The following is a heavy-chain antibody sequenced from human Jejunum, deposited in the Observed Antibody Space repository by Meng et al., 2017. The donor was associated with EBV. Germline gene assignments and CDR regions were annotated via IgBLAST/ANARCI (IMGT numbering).Heavy chain of an antibody. CDR3: ARGAYFDY. J-gene: IGHJ4*02. CDR1: VGSISSGGYS. V-gene: IGHV4-30-2*01. Sequence: LQLQESGSGLVKPSETLSLTCAVSVGSISSGGYSWHWIRQPPGKGLQWIGYIYYSGSAFYNPSLKSRVTLSVDRSKNQFSLNLSSVTAADTAVYYCARGAYFDYWGQGTLVTVSS. CDR2: IYYSGSA.